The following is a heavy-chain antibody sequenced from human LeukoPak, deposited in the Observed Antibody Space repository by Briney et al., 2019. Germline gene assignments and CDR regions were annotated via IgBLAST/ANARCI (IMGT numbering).Heavy chain of an antibody. CDR1: GGSFSGYY. Sequence: SETLSLTCAVYGGSFSGYYWSWIRQPPGKGLEWIGNIFYSGSTYYSPSVKSRVTISLDTSRNQFSLKLNSVTAADTAVYYCAKSNGYGLVDIWGQGTMVTVSS. V-gene: IGHV4-34*12. J-gene: IGHJ3*02. CDR3: AKSNGYGLVDI. CDR2: IFYSGST. D-gene: IGHD3-10*01.